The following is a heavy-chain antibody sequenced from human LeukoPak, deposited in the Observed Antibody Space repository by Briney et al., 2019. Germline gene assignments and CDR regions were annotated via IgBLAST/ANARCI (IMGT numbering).Heavy chain of an antibody. D-gene: IGHD5-12*01. Sequence: GGSLRLSCAASGFELSDHYMSWIRQAPGKGLEWISYISGSGNTIVYADSVKGRFTVSRDNPKNSLYVQMNSLRVEDTAIYYCARGPSGYHNTGGQGTLVTVSS. V-gene: IGHV3-11*04. CDR3: ARGPSGYHNT. CDR2: ISGSGNTI. J-gene: IGHJ4*02. CDR1: GFELSDHY.